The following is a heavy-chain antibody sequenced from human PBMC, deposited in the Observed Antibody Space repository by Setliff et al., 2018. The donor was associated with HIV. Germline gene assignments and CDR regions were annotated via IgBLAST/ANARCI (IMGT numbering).Heavy chain of an antibody. D-gene: IGHD2-2*01. Sequence: SETLSLTCSVSGDSVTSGGFFWSWIRQRPEKGLEWIGHMFYSGTTYFNPSLKSRITISVDTSKNQFSLKLGFVTAADTAVYYCARGESTTWDLAEYFQHWGHGTLVTVSS. V-gene: IGHV4-31*03. CDR2: MFYSGTT. CDR1: GDSVTSGGFF. J-gene: IGHJ1*01. CDR3: ARGESTTWDLAEYFQH.